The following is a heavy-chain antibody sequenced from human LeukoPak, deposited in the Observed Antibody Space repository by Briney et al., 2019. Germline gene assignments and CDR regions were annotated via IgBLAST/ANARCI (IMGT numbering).Heavy chain of an antibody. CDR1: GFTFSSYS. CDR3: ARSSPPKAVAGGGSFDY. D-gene: IGHD6-19*01. V-gene: IGHV3-21*01. J-gene: IGHJ4*02. Sequence: GGSLRLSCAASGFTFSSYSMNWVRQAPGKGLEWVSSISSSSSYIYYADSVKGRFTISRDSAKNSLYLQMNSLRAEDTAVYYCARSSPPKAVAGGGSFDYWGQGTLATVSS. CDR2: ISSSSSYI.